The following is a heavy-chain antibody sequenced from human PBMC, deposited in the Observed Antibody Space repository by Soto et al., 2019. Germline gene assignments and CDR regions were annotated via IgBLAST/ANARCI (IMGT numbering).Heavy chain of an antibody. CDR2: INHRGSL. CDR1: GGSMTSGDQY. CDR3: ARELPQRQGRNMDV. D-gene: IGHD1-1*01. J-gene: IGHJ6*02. V-gene: IGHV4-31*03. Sequence: SETLSLTCTVPGGSMTSGDQYWTWIRHRPGEGLECFGYINHRGSLYYNPSLKSRVSMSVATSKNQFSLNPSSVTAADTAVYYCARELPQRQGRNMDVWGQGTTVTVAS.